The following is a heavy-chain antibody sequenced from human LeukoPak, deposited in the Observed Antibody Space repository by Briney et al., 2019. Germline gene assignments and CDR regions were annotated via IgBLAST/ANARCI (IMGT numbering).Heavy chain of an antibody. D-gene: IGHD1-26*01. V-gene: IGHV4-4*02. CDR2: IHHSGST. Sequence: SETLSLTCAVSGGSISTNNWWTWVRPPPGKGLEWIGEIHHSGSTDYNPSLKSRVTISPDKSKNQFSLTLTSVTAADTAVYFCARAPLSGTYYTDAFDIWGQGTMVTVSS. CDR3: ARAPLSGTYYTDAFDI. J-gene: IGHJ3*02. CDR1: GGSISTNNW.